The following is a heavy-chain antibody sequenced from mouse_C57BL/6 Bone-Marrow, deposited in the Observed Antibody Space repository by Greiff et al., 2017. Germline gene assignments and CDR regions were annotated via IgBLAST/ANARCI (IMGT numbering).Heavy chain of an antibody. CDR2: IYPGSGST. CDR3: ARKGHYYGSSYGY. D-gene: IGHD1-1*01. Sequence: QVQLQQSGAELVKPGASVKMSCKASGYTFTSYWLTWVKQRPGQGLEWIGDIYPGSGSTNYYEKFKSKATLTVDTSTSTAYMQLSSLTSEDSAVFYCARKGHYYGSSYGYWGQGTTLTVSS. V-gene: IGHV1-55*01. CDR1: GYTFTSYW. J-gene: IGHJ2*01.